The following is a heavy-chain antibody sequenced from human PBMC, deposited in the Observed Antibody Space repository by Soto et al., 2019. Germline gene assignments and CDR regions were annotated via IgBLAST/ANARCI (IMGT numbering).Heavy chain of an antibody. CDR2: ISGSGGST. J-gene: IGHJ4*02. CDR1: GFTFSSSA. V-gene: IGHV3-23*01. CDR3: AKDLLHDPFDV. D-gene: IGHD3-10*01. Sequence: GGSLRLSWAASGFTFSSSAMRWVRRAPGKGLEWVSAISGSGGSTYYADSVKVRFTISRDNSKNTRYLQMNSLRAEDTAVYYCAKDLLHDPFDVRGQGTMVIVSS.